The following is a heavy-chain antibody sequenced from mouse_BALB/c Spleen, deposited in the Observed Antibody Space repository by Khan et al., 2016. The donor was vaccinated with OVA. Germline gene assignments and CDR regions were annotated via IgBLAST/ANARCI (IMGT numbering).Heavy chain of an antibody. D-gene: IGHD2-14*01. Sequence: QVQLQQSGAELARPGASLKMSCKASGYTFTSYTIHWVRQRPGLTLEWIGHINPSNDYTNYNQKFKDKATLIVDKSSSTAYMQLSSLTSEDSAVYFWVREGAYNRSDGWFAYWGQGTLVTVSA. V-gene: IGHV1-4*01. CDR1: GYTFTSYT. CDR2: INPSNDYT. CDR3: VREGAYNRSDGWFAY. J-gene: IGHJ3*01.